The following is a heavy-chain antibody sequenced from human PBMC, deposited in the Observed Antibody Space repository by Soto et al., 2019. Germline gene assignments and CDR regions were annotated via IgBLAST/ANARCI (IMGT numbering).Heavy chain of an antibody. Sequence: QVQLQESGPGLVKPSQTLSLTCTVSGGSISSGGYYWRWIRQHPGKGLEWIGSMYYSGCNDYNPSLKRRVTISVDTSKNQFSLKLSSVTAADTAVYYCARENRFSSTWGGWFDPWGQGTLVTVSS. CDR1: GGSISSGGYY. D-gene: IGHD2-2*01. J-gene: IGHJ5*02. CDR2: MYYSGCN. V-gene: IGHV4-31*03. CDR3: ARENRFSSTWGGWFDP.